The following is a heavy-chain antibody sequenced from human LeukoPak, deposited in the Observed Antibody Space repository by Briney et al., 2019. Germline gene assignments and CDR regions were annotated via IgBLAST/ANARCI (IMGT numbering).Heavy chain of an antibody. D-gene: IGHD3-9*01. CDR2: INPNSGGT. Sequence: ASVKVSCKASGYTFTGYYMHWVRQAPGQGLEWMGWINPNSGGTNYAQKFQGRVTMTRDTSISTAHMELSRLRSDDTAVYYCARAKILTGYYVAAADTWGQGTLVTVSS. V-gene: IGHV1-2*02. CDR1: GYTFTGYY. CDR3: ARAKILTGYYVAAADT. J-gene: IGHJ5*02.